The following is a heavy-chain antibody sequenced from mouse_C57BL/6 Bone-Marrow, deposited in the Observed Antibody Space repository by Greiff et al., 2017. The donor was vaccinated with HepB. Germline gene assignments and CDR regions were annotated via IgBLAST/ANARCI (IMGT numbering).Heavy chain of an antibody. V-gene: IGHV3-6*01. CDR3: ARDYYGSSYGV. CDR2: ISYDGSN. J-gene: IGHJ1*03. CDR1: GYSITSGYY. D-gene: IGHD1-1*01. Sequence: DVKLQESGPGLVKPSQSLSLTCSVTGYSITSGYYWNWIRQFPGNKLEWMGYISYDGSNNYNPSLKNRISITRDTSKNQFFLKLNSVTTEDTATYYCARDYYGSSYGVWGTGTTVTVSS.